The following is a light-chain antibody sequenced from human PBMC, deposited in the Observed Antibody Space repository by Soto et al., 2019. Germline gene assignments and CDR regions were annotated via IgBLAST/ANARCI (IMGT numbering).Light chain of an antibody. J-gene: IGKJ1*01. V-gene: IGKV1-6*01. CDR3: LQLYNFSWT. CDR2: DAS. Sequence: IQMTQSPSSLSSYVGDRVTITCRASHGITNDLGWYQQKPGKAPKRLIYDASTLQSGVPSRFSGSGSGTDFTLTISRLQPEDFATYYCLQLYNFSWTFGQGTKV. CDR1: HGITND.